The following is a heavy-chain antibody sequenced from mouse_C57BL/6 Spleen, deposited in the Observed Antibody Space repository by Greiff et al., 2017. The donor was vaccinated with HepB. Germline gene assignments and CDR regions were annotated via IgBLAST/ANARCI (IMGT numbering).Heavy chain of an antibody. CDR2: IYPGDGDT. CDR3: ARRAVVAQGDY. J-gene: IGHJ2*01. CDR1: GYAFSSYW. V-gene: IGHV1-80*01. Sequence: QVQLQQSGAELVKPGASVKISCKASGYAFSSYWMNWVKQRPGKGLEWIGQIYPGDGDTNYNEKFKGKATLTADKSSSTAYMQLSSLTSEDSAVYFCARRAVVAQGDYWGQGTTLTVSS. D-gene: IGHD1-1*01.